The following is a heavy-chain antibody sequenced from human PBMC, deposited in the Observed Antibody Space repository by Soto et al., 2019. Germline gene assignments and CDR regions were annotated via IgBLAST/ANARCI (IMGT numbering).Heavy chain of an antibody. J-gene: IGHJ5*02. D-gene: IGHD3-3*01. CDR3: ASTYYDFWSGSGWFDP. Sequence: SETLSLTCAVYGGSFSGYYWSWIRQPPGKGLEWIGEINHSGSTNYNPSLKSRVTISVDTSKNQFSLKLSSVTAADTAVYYCASTYYDFWSGSGWFDPWGQGTLVTVSS. CDR1: GGSFSGYY. V-gene: IGHV4-34*01. CDR2: INHSGST.